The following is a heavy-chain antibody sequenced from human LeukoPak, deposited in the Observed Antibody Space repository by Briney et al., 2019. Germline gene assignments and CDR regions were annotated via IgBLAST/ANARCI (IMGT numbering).Heavy chain of an antibody. D-gene: IGHD3-22*01. V-gene: IGHV1-46*01. CDR1: GYTFTSYY. J-gene: IGHJ4*02. CDR2: INASGGST. CDR3: ARGAYDSTGYYYFDY. Sequence: ASVKVSCKASGYTFTSYYMYWVRQAPGQGLEWMGIINASGGSTSYAQKFQGRVTMTRDTSTSTVYMELSSLRSEDTAVYYCARGAYDSTGYYYFDYWGQGTLVTVSS.